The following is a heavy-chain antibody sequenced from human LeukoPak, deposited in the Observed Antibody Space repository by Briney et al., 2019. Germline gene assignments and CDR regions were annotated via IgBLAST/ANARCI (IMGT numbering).Heavy chain of an antibody. V-gene: IGHV4-59*01. J-gene: IGHJ6*03. Sequence: PSETLSLTCTVSGGSISSYYWSWIRQPPGKGLEWIGYIYYSGSTNYNPSLKSRVTISVDTSKNQFSLQLSSVTAADTAVYYCARLPLAVAGTRYYYYYYMDVWGKGTTVTVSS. D-gene: IGHD6-19*01. CDR1: GGSISSYY. CDR2: IYYSGST. CDR3: ARLPLAVAGTRYYYYYYMDV.